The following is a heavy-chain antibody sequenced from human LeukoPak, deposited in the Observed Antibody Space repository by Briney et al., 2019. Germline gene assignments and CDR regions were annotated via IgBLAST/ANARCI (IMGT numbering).Heavy chain of an antibody. D-gene: IGHD3-22*01. CDR1: GGSINTYY. CDR3: ARVQWLALDAFDI. J-gene: IGHJ3*02. V-gene: IGHV4-59*01. CDR2: VSNSGRA. Sequence: SETLSLTCTVSGGSINTYYWSWIRQPPGKGLEWIGHVSNSGRANYDPSLKSRVTISVDTSKNQFSLKLISVTSADTAMYYCARVQWLALDAFDIWGQGTMVTVSS.